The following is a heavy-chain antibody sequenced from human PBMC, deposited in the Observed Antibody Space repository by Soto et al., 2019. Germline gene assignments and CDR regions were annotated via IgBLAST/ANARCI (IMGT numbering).Heavy chain of an antibody. D-gene: IGHD2-21*02. CDR1: GFTFSSYA. J-gene: IGHJ4*02. Sequence: GGSLRLSCAASGFTFSSYAMSWVRQAPGKGLEWVSAISGSGGSTYYADSVKGRFTISRDNSKNTLHLQMNSLRAEDTAVYYCATHSLAYCGGDCYLFDYWGQGTLVTVSS. CDR2: ISGSGGST. CDR3: ATHSLAYCGGDCYLFDY. V-gene: IGHV3-23*01.